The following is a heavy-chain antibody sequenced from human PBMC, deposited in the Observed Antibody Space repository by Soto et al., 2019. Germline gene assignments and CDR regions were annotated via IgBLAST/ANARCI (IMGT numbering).Heavy chain of an antibody. Sequence: SETLSLTCTVSGVSISSGGYYWSWIRQHPGKGLEWIGYIYYSGSTYYNPSLKSRVTISVDTSKNQFSLKLSSVTAADTAVYYCARETDGDPDDAFDIWGQGTMVTVSS. D-gene: IGHD4-17*01. CDR2: IYYSGST. V-gene: IGHV4-31*03. CDR3: ARETDGDPDDAFDI. J-gene: IGHJ3*02. CDR1: GVSISSGGYY.